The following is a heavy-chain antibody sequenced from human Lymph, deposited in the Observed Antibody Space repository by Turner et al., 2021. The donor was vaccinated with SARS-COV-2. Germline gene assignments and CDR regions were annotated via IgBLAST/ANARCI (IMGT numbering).Heavy chain of an antibody. CDR2: IYYRGST. CDR1: GGSMNRNY. J-gene: IGHJ5*02. V-gene: IGHV4-59*01. D-gene: IGHD2-21*02. Sequence: QVQLQESGPRLVNPLETLSLTCTVSGGSMNRNYWSWIRQPPGKRLEWIGYIYYRGSTNYNPSLESRVTISVDTSRNQFSLNLTSVTAADTAIYYCARETVNNWVDPWGQGTLVTVSS. CDR3: ARETVNNWVDP.